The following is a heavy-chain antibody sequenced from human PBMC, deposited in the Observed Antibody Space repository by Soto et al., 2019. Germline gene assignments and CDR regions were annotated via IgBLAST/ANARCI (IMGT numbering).Heavy chain of an antibody. CDR2: IWYDGSHQ. D-gene: IGHD2-21*01. CDR1: GFTFRSHG. Sequence: QVKLVESGGGVVQPGRSLRLSCAASGFTFRSHGMHWVRQAPGKGLEWVAVIWYDGSHQYYGDSVKGRFTISRDNSKNTLSLQMNSLRAEDTAIYYCAREGYGGEAPFACWGHGTVVTVSS. J-gene: IGHJ4*01. V-gene: IGHV3-33*01. CDR3: AREGYGGEAPFAC.